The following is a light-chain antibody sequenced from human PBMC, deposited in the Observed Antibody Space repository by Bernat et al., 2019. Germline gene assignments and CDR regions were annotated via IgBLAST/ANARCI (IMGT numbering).Light chain of an antibody. CDR2: KAS. J-gene: IGKJ2*01. CDR3: QQYHSSSPYT. CDR1: QSISRW. V-gene: IGKV1-5*03. Sequence: DIQMTQSPSTLSASVGDRVTMTCRASQSISRWLAWYQQKPGQAPKLLIYKASNLESGVPSRFSGSGSGSEINLTISSLQPDDLATYYCQQYHSSSPYTFGQGTIVEIK.